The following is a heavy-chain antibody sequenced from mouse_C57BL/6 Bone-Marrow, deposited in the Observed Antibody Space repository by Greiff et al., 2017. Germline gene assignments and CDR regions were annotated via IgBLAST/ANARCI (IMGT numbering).Heavy chain of an antibody. V-gene: IGHV1-5*01. D-gene: IGHD1-1*01. CDR3: TRPFITTVVAKSD. CDR2: IYPGNGDT. CDR1: GYTFTGYC. J-gene: IGHJ3*01. Sequence: VQLQQSGTVLARPGASVKMSCKTSGYTFTGYCMHWVKQRPGQGLEWIGAIYPGNGDTRYNQKFKGKAKLTAVTSASTAYMELSSLTNEDSAVYDCTRPFITTVVAKSDWGQGTLVTASA.